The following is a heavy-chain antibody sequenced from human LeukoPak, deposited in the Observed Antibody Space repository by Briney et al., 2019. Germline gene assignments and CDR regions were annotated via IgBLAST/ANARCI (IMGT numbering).Heavy chain of an antibody. D-gene: IGHD6-13*01. CDR3: ARERGERDSTWSLPAHGFDI. V-gene: IGHV1-69*05. Sequence: VKVSCKASGGTFSSYAINCVRQAPGEGLEWMGRIFPIFRTANYAQKFQGRVTVTTDESTSTAYMELSSLRPEDTAMYYCARERGERDSTWSLPAHGFDIWGQGTMVTVSS. CDR1: GGTFSSYA. CDR2: IFPIFRTA. J-gene: IGHJ3*02.